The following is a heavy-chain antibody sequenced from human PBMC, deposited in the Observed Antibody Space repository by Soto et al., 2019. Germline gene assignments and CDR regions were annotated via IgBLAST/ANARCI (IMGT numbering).Heavy chain of an antibody. CDR2: IKSKTDGGTT. V-gene: IGHV3-15*07. D-gene: IGHD2-21*01. CDR1: GFTFSNAW. CDR3: TTDLWGLWWSPDAFDI. Sequence: EVQLVESGGGLVKPGGSLRLSCAASGFTFSNAWMNWVRQAPGKGLEWVGRIKSKTDGGTTAYAAPVNGKFTIPRDDSKNTLYPQMNSLKTVDTAVYYCTTDLWGLWWSPDAFDIWGQGTMVTVSS. J-gene: IGHJ3*02.